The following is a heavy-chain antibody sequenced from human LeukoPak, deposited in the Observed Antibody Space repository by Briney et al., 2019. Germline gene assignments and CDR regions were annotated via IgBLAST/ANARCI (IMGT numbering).Heavy chain of an antibody. Sequence: SGGSLRLSCAASGFTFSTYGMHWVRQAPGKGLEWVAFIRFDGSNKYNADSVKGRFTFSRDNSKNTLYLQMNSLKPEDTAVYYCARGSAYSVYGYLDPWGQGTLVTVSS. J-gene: IGHJ5*02. CDR3: ARGSAYSVYGYLDP. CDR1: GFTFSTYG. D-gene: IGHD5-24*01. V-gene: IGHV3-30*02. CDR2: IRFDGSNK.